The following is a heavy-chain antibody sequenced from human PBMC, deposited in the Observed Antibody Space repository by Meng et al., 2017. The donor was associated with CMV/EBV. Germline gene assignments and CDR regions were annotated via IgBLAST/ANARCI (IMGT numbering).Heavy chain of an antibody. Sequence: QGQLQESGPGLVKPSETLSLTCTASGGSISSYYWSWIRQPAGKGLEWIGRIYTSGSTNYNPSLKSRVTKSVDTSKNQFSLKLSSVTAADTAVYYCARDLMNCSSTSCANWFDPWGQGTLVTVSS. J-gene: IGHJ5*02. CDR2: IYTSGST. D-gene: IGHD2-2*01. V-gene: IGHV4-4*07. CDR1: GGSISSYY. CDR3: ARDLMNCSSTSCANWFDP.